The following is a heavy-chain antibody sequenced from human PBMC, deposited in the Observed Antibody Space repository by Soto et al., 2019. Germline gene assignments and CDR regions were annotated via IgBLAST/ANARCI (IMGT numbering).Heavy chain of an antibody. CDR2: IGTTSSAI. V-gene: IGHV3-48*02. Sequence: EVQLVESGGGLGQPGGSLRLSCVASGFTFSSYSMNWVRLAPGKGLEWVSYIGTTSSAIYYADSVKGRFTISRDNAKNSLYLQMNSLRDADRAVYYCARDSKAMAGHGPFDYWGQGTLVTVSS. CDR1: GFTFSSYS. CDR3: ARDSKAMAGHGPFDY. J-gene: IGHJ4*02. D-gene: IGHD6-19*01.